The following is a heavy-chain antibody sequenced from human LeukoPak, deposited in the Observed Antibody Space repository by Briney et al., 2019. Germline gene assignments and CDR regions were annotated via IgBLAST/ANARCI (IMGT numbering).Heavy chain of an antibody. CDR3: ARGTLITMIVPRRGAFFDY. J-gene: IGHJ4*02. V-gene: IGHV4-34*01. CDR1: GFTFSSYE. Sequence: KPGGSLRLSCAASGFTFSSYEMNWVRQAPGKGLEWIGEINHSGSTNYNPSLKSRVTISVDTSKNQFSLKLSSVTAADTAVYYCARGTLITMIVPRRGAFFDYWGQGTLVTVSS. D-gene: IGHD3-22*01. CDR2: INHSGST.